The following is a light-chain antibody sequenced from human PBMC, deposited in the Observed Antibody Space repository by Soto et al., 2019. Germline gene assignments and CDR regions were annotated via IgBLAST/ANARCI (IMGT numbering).Light chain of an antibody. CDR1: QSVSSSY. CDR3: QQYNSWPLWT. Sequence: EIVMTQSPATLSVSPGERATLSCRASQSVSSSYLAWYQQKPGQPPRLLIYGASSRATGVPARFSGGGSGTDFTLTISSLQSEDFAVYYCQQYNSWPLWTFGQGTKVDIK. CDR2: GAS. J-gene: IGKJ1*01. V-gene: IGKV3D-15*01.